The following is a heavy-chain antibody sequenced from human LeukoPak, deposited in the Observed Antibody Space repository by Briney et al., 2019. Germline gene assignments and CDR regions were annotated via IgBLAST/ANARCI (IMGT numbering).Heavy chain of an antibody. D-gene: IGHD3-16*01. CDR1: GGSFSGYY. V-gene: IGHV4-34*01. J-gene: IGHJ6*03. CDR2: INHSGST. Sequence: SETLSLTCAVYGGSFSGYYWSWIRQPPGKGLEWIGEINHSGSTNYNPSLKSRVTISVDTSKNQFSLKLSSVTAADTAVYYCARDLYVYMDVWGKGTTVTVSS. CDR3: ARDLYVYMDV.